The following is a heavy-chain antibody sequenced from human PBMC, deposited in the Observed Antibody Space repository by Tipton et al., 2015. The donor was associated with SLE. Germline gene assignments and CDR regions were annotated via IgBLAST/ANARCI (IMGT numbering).Heavy chain of an antibody. V-gene: IGHV4-4*02. CDR2: INHSGST. CDR1: GGSISSSNW. J-gene: IGHJ6*02. CDR3: ARLPNSRYYYYGMDV. D-gene: IGHD2-2*01. Sequence: TLSLTCAVSGGSISSSNWWSWVRQPPGKGLEWIGEINHSGSTNYNPSLKSRVTISVDTSKNQFSLKLSSVTAADTAVYYCARLPNSRYYYYGMDVWGQGTTVTVSS.